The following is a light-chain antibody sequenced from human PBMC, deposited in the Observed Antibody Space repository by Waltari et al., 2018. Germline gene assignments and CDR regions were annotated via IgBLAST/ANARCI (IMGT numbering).Light chain of an antibody. J-gene: IGLJ2*01. V-gene: IGLV2-14*01. CDR3: SSYTSSTTGI. CDR1: SRDVGGYEY. Sequence: SALTQPDSVSGSPGQSITISSTGVSRDVGGYEYVSWYQQHPGKAPKVIICEVSNRPSGVSNRFSGATSGSSASLTISGLQAEDEADYYCSSYTSSTTGIFGGGTKLTVL. CDR2: EVS.